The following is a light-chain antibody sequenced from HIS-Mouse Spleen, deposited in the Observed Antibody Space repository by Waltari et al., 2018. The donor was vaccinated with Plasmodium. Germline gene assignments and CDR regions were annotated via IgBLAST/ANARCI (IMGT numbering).Light chain of an antibody. J-gene: IGLJ2*01. V-gene: IGLV3-25*03. CDR3: QSADSSGTYVV. CDR2: KDS. CDR1: ALPKQY. Sequence: SYELTPPPSVSVSPGQTARINCSGYALPKQYAYWYQQKPGQAPVLVIYKDSGRPSGIPERFSGSSSGTTVTLTISGVQAEDEADYYCQSADSSGTYVVFGGGTKLTVL.